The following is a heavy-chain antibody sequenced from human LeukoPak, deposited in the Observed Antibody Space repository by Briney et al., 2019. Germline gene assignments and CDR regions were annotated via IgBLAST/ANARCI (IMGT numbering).Heavy chain of an antibody. J-gene: IGHJ6*02. V-gene: IGHV1-18*01. CDR3: ARVILWFGELYFLESYYGMDV. CDR2: ISAYNGNT. CDR1: GYTFTSYG. D-gene: IGHD3-10*01. Sequence: ASVKVSCKASGYTFTSYGISWVRQAPGQGLEWMGWISAYNGNTNYAQKLQGRVTMTTDTSTSTAYMELRSLRSDDTAVYYCARVILWFGELYFLESYYGMDVRGQGTTVTVSS.